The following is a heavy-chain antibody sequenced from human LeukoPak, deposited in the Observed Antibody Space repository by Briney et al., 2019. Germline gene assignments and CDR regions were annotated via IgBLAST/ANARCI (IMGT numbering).Heavy chain of an antibody. J-gene: IGHJ3*02. CDR1: GFTFSSYS. V-gene: IGHV3-21*01. CDR3: AREGEWPHDAFDI. Sequence: GGSLRLSCAASGFTFSSYSMNWVRQAPGKGLEWVSSISSSSSYIYYADSVEGRFTISRDNAKNSLYLQMNSLRAEDTAVYYCAREGEWPHDAFDIWGQGTMVTVSS. CDR2: ISSSSSYI. D-gene: IGHD3-16*01.